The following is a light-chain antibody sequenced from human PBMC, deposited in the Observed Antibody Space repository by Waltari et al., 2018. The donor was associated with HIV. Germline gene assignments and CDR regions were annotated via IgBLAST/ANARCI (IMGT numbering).Light chain of an antibody. CDR1: STALGDYNY. V-gene: IGLV2-11*01. Sequence: QSALTQPRSVSGSPGQSVTISCRGSSTALGDYNYVSWYQQHPGQVPKLVIFDVSKRPSGVPDRFSGSKSVNTASLTISGLQAEDEADYYCCSYAGTYTWVFGGGTRLTVL. CDR2: DVS. CDR3: CSYAGTYTWV. J-gene: IGLJ2*01.